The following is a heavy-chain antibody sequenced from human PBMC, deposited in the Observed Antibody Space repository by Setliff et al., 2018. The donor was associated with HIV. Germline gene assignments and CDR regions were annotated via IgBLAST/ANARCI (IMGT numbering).Heavy chain of an antibody. J-gene: IGHJ4*02. CDR2: IYYSGST. Sequence: PSETLSLTCTVSGGSISSYYWSWIRQPPGKGLEWIGYIYYSGSTNYSPSLKSRVTISLDTSKNQFSLNLNSVTATDTAVYFCAREIYGGNSRPFDYWGQGTLVTVSS. D-gene: IGHD4-17*01. CDR1: GGSISSYY. CDR3: AREIYGGNSRPFDY. V-gene: IGHV4-59*12.